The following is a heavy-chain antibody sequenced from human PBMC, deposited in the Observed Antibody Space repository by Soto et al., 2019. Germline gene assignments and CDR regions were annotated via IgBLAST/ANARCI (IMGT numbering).Heavy chain of an antibody. CDR3: ARGGGIVLILDY. D-gene: IGHD2-8*01. Sequence: QVQLVESGGGVVQPGRSLRLSCAASGFTFSSYGMHWVRQAPGKGLEWVAVIWYDGSNKYYADSVKGRFTISRDNSKNTLYLQMNSLRAEDTAVYYCARGGGIVLILDYWGQGTLVTVSS. CDR1: GFTFSSYG. J-gene: IGHJ4*02. CDR2: IWYDGSNK. V-gene: IGHV3-33*01.